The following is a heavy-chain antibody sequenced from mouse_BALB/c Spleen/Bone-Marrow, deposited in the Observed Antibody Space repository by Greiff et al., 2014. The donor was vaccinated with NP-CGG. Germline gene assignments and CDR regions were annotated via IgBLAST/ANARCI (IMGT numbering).Heavy chain of an antibody. D-gene: IGHD3-3*01. CDR2: ISDGGSYT. V-gene: IGHV5-4*02. CDR3: GRAWFAY. Sequence: DVKLVESGGGLVKPGGSLKLSCAASGFTFSDYYMYWVRQTPEKRLEWVATISDGGSYTYYPDSVKGRFTISRDNAKNNLYLQMSSQKSEDTAMYYCGRAWFAYWGQGTLVTVSA. CDR1: GFTFSDYY. J-gene: IGHJ3*01.